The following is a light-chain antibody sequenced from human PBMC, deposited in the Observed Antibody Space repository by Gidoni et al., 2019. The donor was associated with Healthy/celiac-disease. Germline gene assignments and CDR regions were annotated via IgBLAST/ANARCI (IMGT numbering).Light chain of an antibody. CDR3: QSADSSGTFHVV. Sequence: SYALTQPPSVSVSPGQTARITCSGDALPKQYAYWYQQKPGQAPVLVIYKDSERPSGIPERFSGSSSGTTVTLTISGVQAEDEADYYWQSADSSGTFHVVFGGGTKLTVL. V-gene: IGLV3-25*03. CDR2: KDS. J-gene: IGLJ2*01. CDR1: ALPKQY.